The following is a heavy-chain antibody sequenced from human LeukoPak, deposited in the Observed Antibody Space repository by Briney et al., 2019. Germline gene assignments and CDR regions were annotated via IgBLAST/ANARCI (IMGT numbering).Heavy chain of an antibody. Sequence: SETLSLTCTVSGGSISSGTYYWGWVRQPPGKGLEWIGSFYYTGTTYYNPSLKSRVTISVETSENQFSLKLTSVTAADTAVYYCGGNNFYYFAYWGQGSLVTVSS. CDR2: FYYTGTT. V-gene: IGHV4-39*01. CDR1: GGSISSGTYY. J-gene: IGHJ4*02. CDR3: GGNNFYYFAY. D-gene: IGHD5-24*01.